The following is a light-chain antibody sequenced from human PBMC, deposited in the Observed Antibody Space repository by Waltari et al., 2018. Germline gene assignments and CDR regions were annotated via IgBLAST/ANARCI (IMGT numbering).Light chain of an antibody. CDR1: QSVWRT. Sequence: IVLTQSPGTLSLSPGDSAIVSCRASQSVWRTLAWYQQKPGQAPRLLIYGASNRATGIPDRFIGSGSGTEFSLTISGLEPEDSAVYYCQHYLRLPVAFGQGTKVEIK. V-gene: IGKV3-20*01. J-gene: IGKJ1*01. CDR3: QHYLRLPVA. CDR2: GAS.